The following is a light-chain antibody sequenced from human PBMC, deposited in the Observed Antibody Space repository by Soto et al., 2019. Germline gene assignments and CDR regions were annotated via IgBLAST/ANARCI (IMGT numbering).Light chain of an antibody. CDR2: KAS. Sequence: DIQMTQSPSTLSASVGDRVTITCRASQSISSWLAWYQQKPGKAPKLLIYKASSLESGVPSRFSGSGSGTEFTLTISSLQRDDFATYYCQQYNSSPTFGQGTKLEIK. V-gene: IGKV1-5*03. J-gene: IGKJ2*01. CDR1: QSISSW. CDR3: QQYNSSPT.